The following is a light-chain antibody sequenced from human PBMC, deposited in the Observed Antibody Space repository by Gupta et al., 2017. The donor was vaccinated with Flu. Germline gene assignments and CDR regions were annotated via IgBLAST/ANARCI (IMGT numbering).Light chain of an antibody. CDR2: DAS. CDR3: QQDDNLPIT. Sequence: PSSLSASVGDRVTITCQASQEITNYLNWYQQKPGKAPKLLIYDASNLETGVPSRFSGSGSGTXFSFTIXSLQPEDTATYYCQQDDNLPITFGXGTKVEIK. V-gene: IGKV1-33*01. J-gene: IGKJ4*01. CDR1: QEITNY.